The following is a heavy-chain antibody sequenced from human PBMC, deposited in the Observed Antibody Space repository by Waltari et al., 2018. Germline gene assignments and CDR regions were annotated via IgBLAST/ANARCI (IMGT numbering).Heavy chain of an antibody. V-gene: IGHV3-48*01. D-gene: IGHD3-10*01. CDR1: GFHFNKYT. CDR3: ARGRYGAGSYSDYDY. Sequence: EVQMLESGGGLVEPGGALRLSCTTSGFHFNKYTMSWVRQTPTRGLEWVSYISSRGSATHYADSVRGRFTISRDSAKGSVYLQMNNLRADDAAMYYCARGRYGAGSYSDYDYWGQGTLVTVSS. J-gene: IGHJ4*02. CDR2: ISSRGSAT.